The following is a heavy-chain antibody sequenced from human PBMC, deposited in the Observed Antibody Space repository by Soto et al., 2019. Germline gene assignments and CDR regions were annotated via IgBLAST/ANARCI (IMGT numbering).Heavy chain of an antibody. V-gene: IGHV4-59*08. CDR2: IYYSGST. J-gene: IGHJ3*02. CDR1: GGSISRYY. D-gene: IGHD3-3*01. CDR3: ARHAWDYDVWSGTDAFDI. Sequence: SETLSLTCTVSGGSISRYYWSWIRQPPGKGLEWIGYIYYSGSTNYNPSLKSRVTISVDTSKNQFSLKLSSVTAADTAVYYCARHAWDYDVWSGTDAFDIWGQGTMVTVSS.